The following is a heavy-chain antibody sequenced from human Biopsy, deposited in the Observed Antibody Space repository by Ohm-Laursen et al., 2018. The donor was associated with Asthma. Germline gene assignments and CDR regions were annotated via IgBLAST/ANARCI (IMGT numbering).Heavy chain of an antibody. CDR2: IRSKAYGGTT. CDR1: GFTFGDYA. Sequence: RSLRLSCAASGFTFGDYAMSWFRQAPGKGLEWVGFIRSKAYGGTTEYAASVKGRFTISRGDSKSIAYLQMNSLRAEDTAVYYCAREKAYSDILTAYYNGWYFDLWGRGTLVTVSS. J-gene: IGHJ2*01. V-gene: IGHV3-49*03. CDR3: AREKAYSDILTAYYNGWYFDL. D-gene: IGHD3-9*01.